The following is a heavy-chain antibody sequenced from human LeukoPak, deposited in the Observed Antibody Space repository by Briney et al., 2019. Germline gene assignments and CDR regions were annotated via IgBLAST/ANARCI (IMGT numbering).Heavy chain of an antibody. J-gene: IGHJ4*02. CDR2: IYYNGNT. V-gene: IGHV4-39*01. D-gene: IGHD3-22*01. Sequence: SETLSLTCTVSDDSIRSSDYFWGWIRQPPGKGLEWIGEIYYNGNTFYNPSLKSRVILSVDTSKSQFSLRLNSVTAADTAVYYCASVYDSSGFYPFWGQGTLVTVSS. CDR1: DDSIRSSDYF. CDR3: ASVYDSSGFYPF.